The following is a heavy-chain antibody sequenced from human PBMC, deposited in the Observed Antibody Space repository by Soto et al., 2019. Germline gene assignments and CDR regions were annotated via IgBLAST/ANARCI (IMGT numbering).Heavy chain of an antibody. CDR1: GGSTFSDCY. CDR3: ARDRDMRYCSSTSCYSPSHYYYYGMDV. V-gene: IGHV3-11*01. D-gene: IGHD2-2*02. CDR2: IISSGSTI. J-gene: IGHJ6*02. Sequence: LSLTCTVSGGSTFSDCYMSWVRQAPGKGLEWVSYIISSGSTIYYADSVKGRFTISRDNAKNSLYLQMNSLRAEDTAVYYCARDRDMRYCSSTSCYSPSHYYYYGMDVWGQGTTVTVSS.